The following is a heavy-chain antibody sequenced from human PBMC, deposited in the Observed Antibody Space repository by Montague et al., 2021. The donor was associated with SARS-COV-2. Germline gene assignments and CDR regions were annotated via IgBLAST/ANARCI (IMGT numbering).Heavy chain of an antibody. J-gene: IGHJ5*02. CDR1: GDSIISNNYN. V-gene: IGHV4-39*07. CDR2: IYDSGSP. Sequence: SETLSLTCTVTGDSIISNNYNWSWIRQPPGKGLEWIGIIYDSGSPCYNPSLHSRVTITIDTSKNQLSLNLMSVTPADTAVYYCVKGSCNPWGQGTLVTVSS. D-gene: IGHD2/OR15-2a*01. CDR3: VKGSCNP.